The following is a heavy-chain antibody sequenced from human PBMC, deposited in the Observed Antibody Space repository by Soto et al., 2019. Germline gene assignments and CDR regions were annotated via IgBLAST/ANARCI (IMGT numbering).Heavy chain of an antibody. CDR2: IYPSGAT. J-gene: IGHJ6*03. D-gene: IGHD3-10*01. CDR1: GASISTRGST. V-gene: IGHV4-30-2*01. CDR3: ARAVFSSVLYIDF. Sequence: SETLSLTCAISGASISTRGSTWSWIRQPPGKGLEWIGYIYPSGATYYNPSLKGRVTISLETSKNRFSLNVTSATAADTAVYYCARAVFSSVLYIDFWGQGTTVTVSS.